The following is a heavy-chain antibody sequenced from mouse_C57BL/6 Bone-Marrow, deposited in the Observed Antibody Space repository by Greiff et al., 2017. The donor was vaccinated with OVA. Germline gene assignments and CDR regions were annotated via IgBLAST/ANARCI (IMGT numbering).Heavy chain of an antibody. D-gene: IGHD1-1*01. CDR1: GYTFTSYW. CDR3: ARSGFFTTVEFAD. CDR2: IDPSDSYT. V-gene: IGHV1-59*01. Sequence: QVQLQQPGAELVRPGTSVKLSCKASGYTFTSYWMHWVKQRPGQGLEWIGVIDPSDSYTNYNQKFKGQATLTVDPSSSTAYMQLSSLTSEDSAVYYGARSGFFTTVEFADWGQGTLVTVSA. J-gene: IGHJ3*01.